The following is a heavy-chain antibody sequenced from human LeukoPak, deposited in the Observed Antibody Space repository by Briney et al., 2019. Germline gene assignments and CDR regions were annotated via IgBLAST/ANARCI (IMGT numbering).Heavy chain of an antibody. CDR2: ISYIGTA. Sequence: WETLSLTCAVSGDSFSSHYWTWIRQPPGRGLGWIGYISYIGTANYNPSLKSRVTISIDTSKNQSSLKLSSVTTADTAVYYCARDLVTVTKGFDIWGLGTMVSVSS. CDR1: GDSFSSHY. D-gene: IGHD4-17*01. CDR3: ARDLVTVTKGFDI. V-gene: IGHV4-59*11. J-gene: IGHJ3*02.